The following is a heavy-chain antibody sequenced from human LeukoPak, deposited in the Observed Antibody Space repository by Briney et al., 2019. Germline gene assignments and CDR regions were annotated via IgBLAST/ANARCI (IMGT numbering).Heavy chain of an antibody. J-gene: IGHJ4*02. CDR3: AKGPDSSGYYSLDY. D-gene: IGHD3-22*01. CDR1: KFTFSTYD. V-gene: IGHV3-30*18. Sequence: PGGSLRLSCAASKFTFSTYDMHWVRQAPGRGLEWVAVISYDGSSKYYADSVKGRFTISRDNSKNTLYVQMNSLRTEDTAIYYCAKGPDSSGYYSLDYRGQGTLVTVSS. CDR2: ISYDGSSK.